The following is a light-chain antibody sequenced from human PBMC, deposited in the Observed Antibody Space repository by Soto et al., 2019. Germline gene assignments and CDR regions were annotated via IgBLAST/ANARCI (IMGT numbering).Light chain of an antibody. V-gene: IGKV1-5*03. J-gene: IGKJ1*01. CDR2: KAS. CDR3: QHPGT. CDR1: QSISSW. Sequence: DIQMTQYPATVSASVGDRVTITCRASQSISSWLAWYQQKPGKAPKLLIYKASSLESGVPSRFSGSGSGTEFTLTISSLQPDDFATYYCQHPGTFGQGTKVEIK.